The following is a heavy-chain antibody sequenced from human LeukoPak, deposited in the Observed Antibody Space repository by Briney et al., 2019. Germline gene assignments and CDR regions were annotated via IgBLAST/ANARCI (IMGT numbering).Heavy chain of an antibody. J-gene: IGHJ3*02. CDR3: ARSYFSLGAFDI. Sequence: PSETLSLTCGVSSYSIRSGYYWGWVRQPPGKGLEWIGSIYHSGSTYYNPSLKSRVKILVDTSQNQFSLRLSSVTATDTAVYYCARSYFSLGAFDIWGQGTMVTVSS. CDR1: SYSIRSGYY. D-gene: IGHD2/OR15-2a*01. V-gene: IGHV4-38-2*01. CDR2: IYHSGST.